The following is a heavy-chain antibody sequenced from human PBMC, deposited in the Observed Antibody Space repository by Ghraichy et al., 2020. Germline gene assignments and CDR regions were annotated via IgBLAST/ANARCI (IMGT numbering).Heavy chain of an antibody. CDR3: ARHLRELGPFDY. CDR1: GGSFSGYY. J-gene: IGHJ4*02. V-gene: IGHV4-34*01. D-gene: IGHD3-10*01. Sequence: GSLSLTCAVYGGSFSGYYWSWIRQPPGKGLEWIGEINHSGSTNYNPSLESRVTISVDTSKNQFSLKLSSVTAADTAVYYCARHLRELGPFDYWGQGTLVTVSS. CDR2: INHSGST.